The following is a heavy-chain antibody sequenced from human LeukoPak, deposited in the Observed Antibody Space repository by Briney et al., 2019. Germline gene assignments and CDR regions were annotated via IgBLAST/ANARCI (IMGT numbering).Heavy chain of an antibody. Sequence: GALRLSCAASGFTFSSAWMTWVRQAPGKGLEWVGRIKSKTSGETTEYAVPVRGRFTISRDDSKTLVYLQMNSLKTEDTAVYYCVADVDGRGFGELDFWGQGALVTVSS. CDR1: GFTFSSAW. D-gene: IGHD3-10*01. CDR3: VADVDGRGFGELDF. J-gene: IGHJ4*02. CDR2: IKSKTSGETT. V-gene: IGHV3-15*01.